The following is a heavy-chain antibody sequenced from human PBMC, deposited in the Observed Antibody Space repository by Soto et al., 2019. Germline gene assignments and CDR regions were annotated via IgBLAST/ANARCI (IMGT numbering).Heavy chain of an antibody. CDR3: ARAYEGEYFDY. V-gene: IGHV3-30-3*01. D-gene: IGHD3-16*01. J-gene: IGHJ4*02. Sequence: QVQLVESGGGVVQPGRSLRLSCAASGFTFSSYAMHWVRQAPGKGLEWVAVISYDGSNKYYADSVKGRFTISRDNSKNTLYLQMNSLRAEDTAVYYCARAYEGEYFDYWGQGTLVTVSS. CDR2: ISYDGSNK. CDR1: GFTFSSYA.